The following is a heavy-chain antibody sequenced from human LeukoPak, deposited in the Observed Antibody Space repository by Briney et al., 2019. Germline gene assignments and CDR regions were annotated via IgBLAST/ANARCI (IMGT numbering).Heavy chain of an antibody. Sequence: ASVKVSCKASGYTFTGYYMHWMRQAPGQGLEWMGWINPNSGGTNYAQKFQGRVTMTRDTSISTAYMELSKLRSDDTAVYYCARGKYYDILTGYNPFDYWGQGTLVTVSS. CDR2: INPNSGGT. D-gene: IGHD3-9*01. CDR1: GYTFTGYY. V-gene: IGHV1-2*02. CDR3: ARGKYYDILTGYNPFDY. J-gene: IGHJ4*02.